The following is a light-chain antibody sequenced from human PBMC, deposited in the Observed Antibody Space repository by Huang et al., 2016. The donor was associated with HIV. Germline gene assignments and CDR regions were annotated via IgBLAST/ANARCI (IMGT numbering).Light chain of an antibody. CDR2: WAS. V-gene: IGKV4-1*01. Sequence: DIVMTQPPDSLAVSLGERATTNCKSSQSVLSRPNNKTYLAWYQQRPGQSPTLLIYWASTRQSGVPDRFSGSGSGTHFTLTISSLQAEDVAFYYCQQYFISPPTFGQGTKLEI. J-gene: IGKJ2*01. CDR1: QSVLSRPNNKTY. CDR3: QQYFISPPT.